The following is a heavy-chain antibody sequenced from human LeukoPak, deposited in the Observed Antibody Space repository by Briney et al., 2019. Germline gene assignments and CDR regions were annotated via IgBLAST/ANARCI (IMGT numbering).Heavy chain of an antibody. CDR3: ATGYSDSLLSPLGS. CDR2: ISGRGGNT. V-gene: IGHV3-23*01. CDR1: GLTFNNYA. Sequence: GGSLRLSCAASGLTFNNYALTWIRHAPGKGLEWVSSISGRGGNTYYADSVKGRFTISRDDSKNTLFLQMNSLRAEDTAVYYCATGYSDSLLSPLGSWGQGTLVTVSS. J-gene: IGHJ5*01. D-gene: IGHD3-22*01.